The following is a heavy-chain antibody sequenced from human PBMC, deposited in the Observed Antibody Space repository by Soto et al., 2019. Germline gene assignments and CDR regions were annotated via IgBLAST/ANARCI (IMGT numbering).Heavy chain of an antibody. V-gene: IGHV3-73*01. CDR3: TRLGGDIGYGMDV. Sequence: PGGSLRLSCAASGFTFSGSAMHWVRQASGKGLEWVGRIRSKANSYATAYAASVKGRFTISRDDSKNTAYLQMNSLKTEDTAVYYCTRLGGDIGYGMDVWGQGTTVTVSS. J-gene: IGHJ6*02. D-gene: IGHD2-15*01. CDR1: GFTFSGSA. CDR2: IRSKANSYAT.